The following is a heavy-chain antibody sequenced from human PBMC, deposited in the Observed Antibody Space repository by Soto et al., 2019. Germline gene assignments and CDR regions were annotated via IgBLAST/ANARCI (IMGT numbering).Heavy chain of an antibody. CDR1: GFTFSSYT. D-gene: IGHD5-18*01. Sequence: QVQLVESGGGVVQPGRSLRLSCAASGFTFSSYTIHWVRQAPGKGLEWLALIWFDGSNKYYADSVKGRFTISRDNAKNTLYLQMNSLRAEDTAVYYCARDLGYNYGHPFDYWGQGTLVTVSS. J-gene: IGHJ4*02. V-gene: IGHV3-33*01. CDR3: ARDLGYNYGHPFDY. CDR2: IWFDGSNK.